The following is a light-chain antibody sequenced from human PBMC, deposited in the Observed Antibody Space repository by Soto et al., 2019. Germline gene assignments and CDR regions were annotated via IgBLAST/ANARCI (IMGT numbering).Light chain of an antibody. CDR2: AAS. CDR1: QDISKY. CDR3: QQYDSLPYT. J-gene: IGKJ2*01. V-gene: IGKV1-33*01. Sequence: DIQMTQSPSSLSASVGDRVTITCQASQDISKYLLWYQHKPGRAPKLLIYAASNLETGVPSSFSGSGSGTDFTFTISGLQPEDVATYYCQQYDSLPYTFGQGTKLEIK.